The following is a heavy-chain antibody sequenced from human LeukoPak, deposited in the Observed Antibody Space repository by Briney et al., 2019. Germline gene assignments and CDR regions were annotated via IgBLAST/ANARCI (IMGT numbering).Heavy chain of an antibody. CDR3: AKEGYCSSTSCYTLYYYYYGMDV. J-gene: IGHJ6*02. V-gene: IGHV3-23*01. Sequence: GGSLRLSCAASGFTFSSYAMHWVRRAPGKGLEWVSAISGSGGSTYYADSVKGRFTISRDNSKNTLYLQMNSLRAEDTAVYYCAKEGYCSSTSCYTLYYYYYGMDVWGQGTTVTVSS. CDR2: ISGSGGST. D-gene: IGHD2-2*02. CDR1: GFTFSSYA.